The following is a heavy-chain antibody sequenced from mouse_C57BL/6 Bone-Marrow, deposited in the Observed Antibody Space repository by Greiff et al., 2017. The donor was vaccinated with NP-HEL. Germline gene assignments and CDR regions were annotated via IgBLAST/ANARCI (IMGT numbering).Heavy chain of an antibody. Sequence: VQLQQSGPELVKPGASVKISCKASGYSFTSYYIHWVKQRPGQGLEWIGWIYPGSGNTKYNEKFKGKATLTADTSSSTAYMQLSSLTSEDSAVYYCARLGDYGSSYGYFDYWGQGTTLTVSS. D-gene: IGHD1-1*01. J-gene: IGHJ2*01. V-gene: IGHV1-66*01. CDR2: IYPGSGNT. CDR3: ARLGDYGSSYGYFDY. CDR1: GYSFTSYY.